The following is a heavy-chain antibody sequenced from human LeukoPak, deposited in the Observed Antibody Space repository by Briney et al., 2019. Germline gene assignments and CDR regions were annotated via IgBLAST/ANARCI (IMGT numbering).Heavy chain of an antibody. CDR1: GFTFSSYA. D-gene: IGHD3-22*01. CDR3: AKFSYYYDSSGYYPGY. J-gene: IGHJ4*02. V-gene: IGHV3-30-3*02. Sequence: PGRSLRLSCAASGFTFSSYAMHWVRQAPGKGLEWVTVISYDGSNKYYADSVEGRFTISRDNSKNTLYLQMNSLRAEDTAVYYCAKFSYYYDSSGYYPGYWGQGTLVTVSS. CDR2: ISYDGSNK.